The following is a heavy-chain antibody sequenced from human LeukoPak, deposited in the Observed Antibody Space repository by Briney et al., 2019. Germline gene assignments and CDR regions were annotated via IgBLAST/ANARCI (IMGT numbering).Heavy chain of an antibody. Sequence: HPGGSLRLSCAASGFTVSSNYMSWVRQAPGKGLEWVSTISGSGGATYYADSVKGRFTISRDNSKITLYLQMNGLRAEDTALFYCAKAVVVVPAATPFDYWGLGTLVTVSS. J-gene: IGHJ4*02. V-gene: IGHV3-23*01. D-gene: IGHD2-2*01. CDR1: GFTVSSNY. CDR3: AKAVVVVPAATPFDY. CDR2: ISGSGGAT.